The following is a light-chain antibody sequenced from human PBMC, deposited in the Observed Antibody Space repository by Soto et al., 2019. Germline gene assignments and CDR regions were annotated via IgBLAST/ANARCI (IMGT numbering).Light chain of an antibody. CDR1: QSISSW. J-gene: IGKJ1*01. CDR3: QQYNTYVWT. V-gene: IGKV1-5*01. CDR2: DAS. Sequence: DIPMTQSPSTLSASVGDRVTITCRASQSISSWLAWYQQKPGKAPKLLIYDASSLESGVPSRFSGSGSRTEFTLTISSLQPDDFATYYCQQYNTYVWTFGQGTKVEIK.